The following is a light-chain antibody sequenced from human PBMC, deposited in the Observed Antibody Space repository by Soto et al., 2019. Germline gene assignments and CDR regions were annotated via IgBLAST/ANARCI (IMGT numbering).Light chain of an antibody. CDR1: QGISTY. Sequence: DIQMTQSPSPLSASVGDRVTITCRASQGISTYLNWYQQKPGKAPKLLIYAASSLQSGVPSRFSGSGSGTDFTLTISSLQPEDFATYSCQQSYSTTWTFGQGTKVGIK. J-gene: IGKJ1*01. V-gene: IGKV1-39*01. CDR2: AAS. CDR3: QQSYSTTWT.